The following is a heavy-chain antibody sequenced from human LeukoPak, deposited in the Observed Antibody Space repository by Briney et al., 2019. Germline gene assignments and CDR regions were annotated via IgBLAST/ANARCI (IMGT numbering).Heavy chain of an antibody. Sequence: ASVKVSCKASGYTFTGYYMHWVRQAPGQGLEWMGWINPNSGGTNYAQKFQGRVTMTRDTSISTAYMELSRLRSDDTAVYYCARDRFPSSSGWYQDFDYWGQGTLVTVSS. CDR2: INPNSGGT. J-gene: IGHJ4*02. CDR3: ARDRFPSSSGWYQDFDY. CDR1: GYTFTGYY. D-gene: IGHD6-19*01. V-gene: IGHV1-2*02.